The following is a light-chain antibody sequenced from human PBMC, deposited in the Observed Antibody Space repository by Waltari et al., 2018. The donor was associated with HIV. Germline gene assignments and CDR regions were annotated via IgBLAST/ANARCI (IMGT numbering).Light chain of an antibody. V-gene: IGKV1-39*01. CDR1: QTINSY. J-gene: IGKJ5*01. CDR2: AGS. CDR3: QQTYSTPQT. Sequence: DIQMTQSPSSLSASVGDRVTITCRARQTINSYLNWYQQTPGNAPRLLIFAGSNLQSGVPSRFSGSGSGTDFILTVSSLQPEDFATYYCQQTYSTPQTFGQGTRLEI.